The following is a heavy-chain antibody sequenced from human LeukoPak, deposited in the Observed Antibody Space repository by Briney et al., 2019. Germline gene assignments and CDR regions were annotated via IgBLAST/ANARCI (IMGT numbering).Heavy chain of an antibody. CDR1: GFTFSIYA. CDR3: ARFRSMVRGVRFDY. J-gene: IGHJ4*02. CDR2: ISGSGGTA. V-gene: IGHV3-23*01. Sequence: GGSLRLSCAASGFTFSIYAMSWVRQAPGKGLEWVSAISGSGGTAYYADSVKGRFTISRDNSKNTLYLQMNSLRAEDTAVYYCARFRSMVRGVRFDYWGQGSLVTVSS. D-gene: IGHD3-10*01.